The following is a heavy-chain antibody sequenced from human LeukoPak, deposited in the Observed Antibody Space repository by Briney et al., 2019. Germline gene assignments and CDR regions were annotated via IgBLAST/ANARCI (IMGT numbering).Heavy chain of an antibody. J-gene: IGHJ4*02. CDR3: AKLRTGGLRGGSFDY. Sequence: GGSLRLSCAASGFSFSVYWMHWVRHAPGKGPVWVSRIKTDGSITDYADFVKGRFTISRDNAKNTLYLQMNSLRAEDTAVYYCAKLRTGGLRGGSFDYWGQGTLVTVSS. CDR2: IKTDGSIT. D-gene: IGHD3-16*01. CDR1: GFSFSVYW. V-gene: IGHV3-74*01.